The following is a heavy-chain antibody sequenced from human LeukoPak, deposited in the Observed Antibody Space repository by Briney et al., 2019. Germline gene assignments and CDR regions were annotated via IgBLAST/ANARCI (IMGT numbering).Heavy chain of an antibody. CDR3: ARIAARSIDH. CDR2: IYYSGST. Sequence: SETLSLTCTVSGGSISSGGYYWSWIRQHPGKGLEWIGYIYYSGSTYYNPSLKSRVTISVDTSKNQFSLKLSSVTAADTAVYYCARIAARSIDHWGQGTLVTVSS. J-gene: IGHJ4*02. D-gene: IGHD6-6*01. V-gene: IGHV4-31*03. CDR1: GGSISSGGYY.